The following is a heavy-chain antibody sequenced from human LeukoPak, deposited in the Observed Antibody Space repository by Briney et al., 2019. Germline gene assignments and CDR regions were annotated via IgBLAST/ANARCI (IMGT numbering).Heavy chain of an antibody. D-gene: IGHD5-18*01. Sequence: PSETLSLTCVVYGGSFSGYYWSWIRQPPGKGLEWIGEINHSGSTNYNPSLKSRVTTSVDTSKNQISLKLSSVTAADTAVYYCARRSPIQSWSYFDYWGQGTLVTVSS. CDR3: ARRSPIQSWSYFDY. J-gene: IGHJ4*02. V-gene: IGHV4-34*01. CDR2: INHSGST. CDR1: GGSFSGYY.